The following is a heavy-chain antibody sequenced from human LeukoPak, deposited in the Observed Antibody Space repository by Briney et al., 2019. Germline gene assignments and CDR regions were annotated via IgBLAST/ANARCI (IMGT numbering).Heavy chain of an antibody. CDR2: IRHDGTNQ. Sequence: GGSLRLSCAASGFTFSSYGIHWVRQAPGTGMEWVTFIRHDGTNQHYGDSVRGRFTISRDNLENTVFLQMNRVRAEDTAVYFCARSRNVRTFDYWGQGTLVAVSS. CDR1: GFTFSSYG. V-gene: IGHV3-30*02. J-gene: IGHJ4*02. CDR3: ARSRNVRTFDY.